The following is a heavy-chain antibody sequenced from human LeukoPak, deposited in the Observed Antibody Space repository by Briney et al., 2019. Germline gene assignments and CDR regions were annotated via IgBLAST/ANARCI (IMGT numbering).Heavy chain of an antibody. Sequence: SETLSLTCTVSGDSMSDYFWTWIRQPPGKGLEWIGYAADSGSTNYNPSLKSRVTISVDTSKNQFSLKLSSVTAADTAVYYRARADIAVAGIGYWGQGTLVTVSS. CDR2: AADSGST. CDR1: GDSMSDYF. J-gene: IGHJ4*02. CDR3: ARADIAVAGIGY. V-gene: IGHV4-59*12. D-gene: IGHD6-19*01.